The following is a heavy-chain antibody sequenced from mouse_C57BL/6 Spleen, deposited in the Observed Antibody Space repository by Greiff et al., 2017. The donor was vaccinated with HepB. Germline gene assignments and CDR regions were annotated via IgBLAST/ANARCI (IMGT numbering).Heavy chain of an antibody. CDR3: ASYDYAMDY. D-gene: IGHD2-3*01. CDR1: GFTFSDYY. CDR2: INYDGSST. V-gene: IGHV5-16*01. Sequence: EVQLQESEGGLVQPGSSMKLSCTASGFTFSDYYMAWVRQVPEKGLEWVANINYDGSSTYYLDSLKSRFIISRDNAKNILYLQMSSLKSEDTATYYCASYDYAMDYWGQGTSVTVSS. J-gene: IGHJ4*01.